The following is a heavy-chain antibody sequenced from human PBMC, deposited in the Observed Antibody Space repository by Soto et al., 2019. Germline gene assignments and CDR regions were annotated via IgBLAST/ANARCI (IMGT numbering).Heavy chain of an antibody. D-gene: IGHD4-17*01. Sequence: PGGSLRLSCAASGFTFDDYGMSWVRQAPGKGLEWVSGINWNGGSTGYADSVKGRFTISRDNAKNSLYLQMNSLRAEDTALYHCARDYGDYVAFDIWGQGTMVTVSS. CDR2: INWNGGST. V-gene: IGHV3-20*01. J-gene: IGHJ3*02. CDR3: ARDYGDYVAFDI. CDR1: GFTFDDYG.